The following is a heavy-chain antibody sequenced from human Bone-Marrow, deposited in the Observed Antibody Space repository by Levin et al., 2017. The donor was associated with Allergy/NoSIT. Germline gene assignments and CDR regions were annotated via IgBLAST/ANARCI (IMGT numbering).Heavy chain of an antibody. J-gene: IGHJ4*02. V-gene: IGHV3-53*01. CDR2: IYSGGST. CDR1: GFTVSSNY. CDR3: ARAGIEMATIAPYFDY. D-gene: IGHD5-24*01. Sequence: GGSLRLSCAASGFTVSSNYMSWVRQAPGKGLEWVSVIYSGGSTYYADSVKGRFTISRDNSKNTLYLQMNSLRAEDTAVYYCARAGIEMATIAPYFDYWGQGTLVTVSS.